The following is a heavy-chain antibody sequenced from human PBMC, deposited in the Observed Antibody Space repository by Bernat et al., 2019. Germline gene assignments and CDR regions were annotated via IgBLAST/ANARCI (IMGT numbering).Heavy chain of an antibody. D-gene: IGHD2-8*01. CDR2: INPNSGGT. Sequence: QVQLVQSGAEVKKPGASVKVSCKASGYTFTGYYMHWVRQAPGQGLEWMGWINPNSGGTNYAQKVQGWVTMTRDTSISTAYMELSRLRSDDTAVYYCARSILSVDARLDYWGQGTLVTVSS. CDR3: ARSILSVDARLDY. J-gene: IGHJ4*02. V-gene: IGHV1-2*04. CDR1: GYTFTGYY.